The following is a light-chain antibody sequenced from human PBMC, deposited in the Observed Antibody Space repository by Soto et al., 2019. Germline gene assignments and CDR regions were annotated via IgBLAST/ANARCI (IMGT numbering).Light chain of an antibody. Sequence: QSVLTQPASVSGSPGQSITVSCTGSSSNFGDDKYVSWYQQQPGKAPNLLIYGVNSRPSGSSNRFSGSKSGNTASLTISGLQVEDEDEYFCGSFTTSRIWVFGGGTKVTVL. CDR3: GSFTTSRIWV. V-gene: IGLV2-14*03. CDR1: SSNFGDDKY. CDR2: GVN. J-gene: IGLJ3*02.